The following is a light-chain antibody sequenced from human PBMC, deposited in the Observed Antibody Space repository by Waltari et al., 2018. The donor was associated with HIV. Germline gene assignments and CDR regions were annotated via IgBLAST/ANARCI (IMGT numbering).Light chain of an antibody. CDR2: GAS. CDR3: QQYSSSPRT. V-gene: IGKV3-20*01. J-gene: IGKJ2*01. CDR1: QSVSSSY. Sequence: EIVLTQSPGTLSLSPGERATLSCRASQSVSSSYLAWYQQKPDQAPRLLIYGASNRATGIPDRFSGSGSGTDFTLTISRLEPEDFAVYYCQQYSSSPRTFGQGTKLEIK.